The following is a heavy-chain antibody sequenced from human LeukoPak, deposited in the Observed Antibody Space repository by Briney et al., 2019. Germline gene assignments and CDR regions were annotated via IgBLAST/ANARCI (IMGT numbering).Heavy chain of an antibody. CDR1: GFTFSSYA. J-gene: IGHJ5*02. D-gene: IGHD1-26*01. V-gene: IGHV3-23*01. Sequence: GGSLRLSCAASGFTFSSYAMSWVRQAPGKGLEWVSAISGSGGSTYYADSVKGRFTISRDNSKNTLYLQTNSLRAEDTAVYYCAKDPGELNWFDPWGQGTLVTVSS. CDR2: ISGSGGST. CDR3: AKDPGELNWFDP.